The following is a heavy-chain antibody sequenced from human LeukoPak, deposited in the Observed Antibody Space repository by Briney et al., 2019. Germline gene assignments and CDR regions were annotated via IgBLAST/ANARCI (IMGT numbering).Heavy chain of an antibody. CDR1: GFTFSSYS. CDR3: ARGQASVFDY. Sequence: GGSLRLSCAASGFTFSSYSMNWVRQAPGKGLEWVSSISSSSSYIYYADSVKARFTISRDNAKNSLYLQMNSLRAEDTAVYYCARGQASVFDYWGQGTLVTVSS. J-gene: IGHJ4*02. V-gene: IGHV3-21*01. CDR2: ISSSSSYI.